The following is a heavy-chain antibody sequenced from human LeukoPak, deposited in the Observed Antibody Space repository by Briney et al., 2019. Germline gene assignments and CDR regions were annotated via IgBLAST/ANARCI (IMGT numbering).Heavy chain of an antibody. V-gene: IGHV1-46*01. D-gene: IGHD2-2*01. CDR2: IYPDIGIA. CDR1: GYTFRSYY. Sequence: ASVKVSCKTSGYTFRSYYIHWVRQAPGQGLQYMGIIYPDIGIANYAQKFQGGVTMTRDTSTNTVYMDLTSLTSEDTAIYFCASEAPGTTRFDYWGQGALVTVSS. J-gene: IGHJ4*02. CDR3: ASEAPGTTRFDY.